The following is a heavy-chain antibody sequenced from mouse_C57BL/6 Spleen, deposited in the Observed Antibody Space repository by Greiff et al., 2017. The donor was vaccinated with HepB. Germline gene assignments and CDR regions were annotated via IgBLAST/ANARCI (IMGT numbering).Heavy chain of an antibody. V-gene: IGHV1-55*01. CDR3: ARNWDYSNYGNAMDY. CDR1: GYTFTSYW. D-gene: IGHD2-5*01. J-gene: IGHJ4*01. CDR2: IYPGSGST. Sequence: VQLQQSGAELVKPGASVKMSCKASGYTFTSYWITWVKQRPGQGLEWIGDIYPGSGSTNYNEKFKSKATLTVDTSSSTAYMQHSSLTSEDSAVYYCARNWDYSNYGNAMDYWGQGTSVTVSS.